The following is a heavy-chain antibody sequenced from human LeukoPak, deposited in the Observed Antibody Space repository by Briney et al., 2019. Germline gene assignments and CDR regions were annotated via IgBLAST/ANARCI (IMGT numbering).Heavy chain of an antibody. CDR1: GYTFTGYY. V-gene: IGHV1-2*02. Sequence: ASVKVSCTASGYTFTGYYMHWVRQAPGQGLGWMGWINTNSGGTNYAQKFQGRVTMTRATSISTAYMEQSRLRSDDTAVYYCARDRAVVPAAMDMDVWGQGTTVTVSS. D-gene: IGHD2-2*01. J-gene: IGHJ6*02. CDR2: INTNSGGT. CDR3: ARDRAVVPAAMDMDV.